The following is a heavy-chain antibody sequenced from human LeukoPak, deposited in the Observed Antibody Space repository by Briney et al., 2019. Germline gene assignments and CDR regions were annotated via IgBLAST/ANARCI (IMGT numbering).Heavy chain of an antibody. CDR2: IDTDGSST. CDR1: GFTFSSCW. J-gene: IGHJ6*02. D-gene: IGHD3-3*01. V-gene: IGHV3-74*01. CDR3: ARDPEYYDFWCCYSNYYYGMDV. Sequence: GGSLRLSCAASGFTFSSCWMHWVRHAPGKGLVWVSRIDTDGSSTTYADSVKGRFTISRDNAKNSLYLQINSPGAEDTAVYYCARDPEYYDFWCCYSNYYYGMDVWGQGTTVTVSS.